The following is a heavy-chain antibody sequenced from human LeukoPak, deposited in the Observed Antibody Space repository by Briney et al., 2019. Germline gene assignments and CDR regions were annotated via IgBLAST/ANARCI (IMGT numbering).Heavy chain of an antibody. CDR1: GFTFSNEA. CDR3: TKARSGSSNWALQIFEY. CDR2: ISPGGGTT. J-gene: IGHJ4*02. Sequence: GGSLRLSCAVSGFTFSNEAMGWVRQLRGGGLEWVSTISPGGGTTYYAESMKGRFTISRDNSKTTLYLEMNSLRVEDTAVYYCTKARSGSSNWALQIFEYWGQGVLVTVS. D-gene: IGHD4-11*01. V-gene: IGHV3-23*01.